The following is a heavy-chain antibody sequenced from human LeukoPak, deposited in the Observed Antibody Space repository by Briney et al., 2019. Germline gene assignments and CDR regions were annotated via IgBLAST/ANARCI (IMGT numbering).Heavy chain of an antibody. CDR1: GYTFTSYG. CDR3: AREAVGSGSYPNYNWFDP. CDR2: ISAYNGNT. D-gene: IGHD3-10*01. J-gene: IGHJ5*02. V-gene: IGHV1-18*01. Sequence: ASVKVSCKASGYTFTSYGISWVRQAPGQGLEWMGWISAYNGNTNDAQKLQGRVTMTTDTSTSTAYMKLRSLRSDDTAVYYCAREAVGSGSYPNYNWFDPWGQGTLVTVSS.